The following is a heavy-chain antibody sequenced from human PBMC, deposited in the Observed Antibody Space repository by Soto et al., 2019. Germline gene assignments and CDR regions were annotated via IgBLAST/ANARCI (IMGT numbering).Heavy chain of an antibody. CDR3: AKDRRIAVAGTFWFDP. V-gene: IGHV3-23*01. CDR2: ISGSGGST. J-gene: IGHJ5*02. Sequence: GGSLRLSCAASGFTFSSYAMSWVRQAPGKGLEWVSAISGSGGSTYYADSVKGRFTISRDNSKNTLYLQMNSLRAEDTAVYYCAKDRRIAVAGTFWFDPWGQGTLVTVSS. D-gene: IGHD6-19*01. CDR1: GFTFSSYA.